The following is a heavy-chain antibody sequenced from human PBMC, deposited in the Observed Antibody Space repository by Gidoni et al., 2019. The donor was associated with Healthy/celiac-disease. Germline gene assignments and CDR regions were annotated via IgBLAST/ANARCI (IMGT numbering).Heavy chain of an antibody. CDR2: IYSGGST. CDR3: ARGTVTTRGYFDY. V-gene: IGHV3-53*01. D-gene: IGHD4-4*01. CDR1: GFTVSSNY. Sequence: VQLVESGGGLIQPGWSLSLSCAASGFTVSSNYMSWVRQAPGKGLEWVSVIYSGGSTYYADSVKGRFTISRDNSKNTLYLQMNSLRAEDTAVYYCARGTVTTRGYFDYWGQGTLVTVSS. J-gene: IGHJ4*02.